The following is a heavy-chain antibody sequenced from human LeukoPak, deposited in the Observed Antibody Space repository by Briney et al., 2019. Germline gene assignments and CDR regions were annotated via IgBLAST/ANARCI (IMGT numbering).Heavy chain of an antibody. J-gene: IGHJ4*02. CDR2: IYHSGST. CDR3: AREGLQTLFDY. D-gene: IGHD4-11*01. CDR1: GGSISSGGYY. V-gene: IGHV4-30-2*01. Sequence: SQTLSLTCTVSGGSISSGGYYWSWIRQPPGKGLEWIGYIYHSGSTYYNPSLKSRVTISVDRSKNQFSLKLSSVTAADTAVYYCAREGLQTLFDYWGQGTLVTVSS.